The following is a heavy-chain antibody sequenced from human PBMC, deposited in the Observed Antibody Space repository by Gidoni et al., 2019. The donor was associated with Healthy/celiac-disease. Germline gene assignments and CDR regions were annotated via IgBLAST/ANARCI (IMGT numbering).Heavy chain of an antibody. V-gene: IGHV1-69*01. D-gene: IGHD3-10*01. J-gene: IGHJ4*02. CDR2: IIPICGTA. CDR3: ARVGYYGSGSYSPFDY. CDR1: GGNFSSYA. Sequence: QVQLVQSGAEGKKPGSSVKVSCKASGGNFSSYAISWVRQAPGQGLEWMGGIIPICGTANYAQKFQGRVTITADESTSTAYMELSSLRSEDTAVYYCARVGYYGSGSYSPFDYWGQGTLVTVSS.